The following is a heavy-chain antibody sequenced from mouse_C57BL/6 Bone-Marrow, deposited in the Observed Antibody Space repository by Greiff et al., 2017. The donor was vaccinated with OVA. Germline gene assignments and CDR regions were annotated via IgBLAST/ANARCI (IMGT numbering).Heavy chain of an antibody. D-gene: IGHD1-1*01. CDR1: GFTFSDYY. CDR2: INYDGSST. J-gene: IGHJ4*01. V-gene: IGHV5-16*01. Sequence: EVMLVESEGGLVQPGSSMKLSCTASGFTFSDYYMAWVRQVPEKGLEWVANINYDGSSTYYLDSLKSRFIISRDNAKNILYLQMSSLKSEDTATYYCARVRHYGSHYYAMDYWGQGTSVTVSS. CDR3: ARVRHYGSHYYAMDY.